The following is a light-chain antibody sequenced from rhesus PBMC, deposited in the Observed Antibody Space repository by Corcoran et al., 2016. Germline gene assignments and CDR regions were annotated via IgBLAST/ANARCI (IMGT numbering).Light chain of an antibody. V-gene: IGKV1-25*01. Sequence: DIQMTQSPSSLSASVGDRVTITCRASQGITNDLAWYKQKPGETPKLLYYEASSLQMVIPSRFSGSGTVTDFTLTISRLQSEDLAAYYCQHYYNSPLTFGGGTKVESK. CDR2: EAS. CDR3: QHYYNSPLT. CDR1: QGITND. J-gene: IGKJ4*01.